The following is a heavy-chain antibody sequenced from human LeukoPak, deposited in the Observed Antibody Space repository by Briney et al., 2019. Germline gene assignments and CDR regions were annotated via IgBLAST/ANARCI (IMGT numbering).Heavy chain of an antibody. D-gene: IGHD3-9*01. CDR2: MNPNSGNT. Sequence: ASVKVSCKASGYTFTSYDINWVRQATGQGLEWMGWMNPNSGNTGYAQKFQGRVTITRNTSISTAYMELSSLRSEDTAMYYCARSPLRYFDLTNTREGAFDIWGQGTMVTVSS. J-gene: IGHJ3*02. CDR3: ARSPLRYFDLTNTREGAFDI. CDR1: GYTFTSYD. V-gene: IGHV1-8*03.